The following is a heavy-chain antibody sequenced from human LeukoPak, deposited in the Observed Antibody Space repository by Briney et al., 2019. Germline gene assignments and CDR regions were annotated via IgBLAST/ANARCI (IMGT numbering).Heavy chain of an antibody. Sequence: KPSETLSLTCTVSGGSISSSSFYWGWIRQPPGKGLDWIGSIYYSGGTYYSPSPKSRVTMSVDTSKNQFSLKLSSVTAADTALYYCARHGGSSGWYHFDYWGQGTLVTVSS. J-gene: IGHJ4*02. CDR3: ARHGGSSGWYHFDY. D-gene: IGHD6-13*01. CDR1: GGSISSSSFY. V-gene: IGHV4-39*01. CDR2: IYYSGGT.